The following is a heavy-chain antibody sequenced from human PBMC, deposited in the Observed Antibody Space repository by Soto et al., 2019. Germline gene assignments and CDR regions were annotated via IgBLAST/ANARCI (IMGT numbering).Heavy chain of an antibody. V-gene: IGHV4-59*02. CDR2: IYYIGAY. D-gene: IGHD1-7*01. J-gene: IGHJ5*02. CDR3: ARTPETRDWLDP. CDR1: GASVSSYY. Sequence: QVQLQQSGPGLVRPSETLSLSCSVSGASVSSYYWSWVRQPPGKGLEWIGYIYYIGAYNYNPSLKGRVPLSVDTSKNQFSLKLTSVTAADTAVYYCARTPETRDWLDPWGQGTLVTVSS.